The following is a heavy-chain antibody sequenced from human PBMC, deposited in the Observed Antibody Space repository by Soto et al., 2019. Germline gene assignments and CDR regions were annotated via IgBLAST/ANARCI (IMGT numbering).Heavy chain of an antibody. CDR2: MYYTGST. J-gene: IGHJ6*02. D-gene: IGHD3-10*01. V-gene: IGHV4-59*02. CDR3: ARDAGGRVRGVRGNYYYYGMDV. CDR1: GDSVTSHY. Sequence: PSETLSLTCSFSGDSVTSHYLTWIRQSPEKGLEWIGYMYYTGSTNYNPSLKSRVTISVDTSKNQFSLKLSSVTAADTAVYYCARDAGGRVRGVRGNYYYYGMDVWGQGTTVTVSS.